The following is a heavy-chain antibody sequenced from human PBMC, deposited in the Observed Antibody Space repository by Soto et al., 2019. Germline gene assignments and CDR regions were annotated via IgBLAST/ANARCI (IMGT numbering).Heavy chain of an antibody. D-gene: IGHD1-26*01. Sequence: GGSLRLSCAASGFTFSSYGMHWVRQAPGKGLEWVTGILYDGSDKYYADSVKGRFTISRDISKNTLYLQMNSLRAEDTAVYYCAKDIGGVGARVFYYGMDVCGQGTTVTVSS. CDR1: GFTFSSYG. CDR3: AKDIGGVGARVFYYGMDV. V-gene: IGHV3-30*18. CDR2: ILYDGSDK. J-gene: IGHJ6*02.